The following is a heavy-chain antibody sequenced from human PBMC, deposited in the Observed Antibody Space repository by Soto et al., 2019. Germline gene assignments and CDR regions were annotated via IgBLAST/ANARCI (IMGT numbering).Heavy chain of an antibody. Sequence: SETLSLTCTVSGGSISSYYWNWIRQPPGKGLEWIGDIYYGGGTNYNPSLKSRVTLSVDTSKNQFSLKLSSVTAADTAMYYCASQYYYDSSGSQTFDYWGQGTQVTVSS. CDR3: ASQYYYDSSGSQTFDY. CDR2: IYYGGGT. V-gene: IGHV4-59*01. CDR1: GGSISSYY. D-gene: IGHD3-22*01. J-gene: IGHJ4*02.